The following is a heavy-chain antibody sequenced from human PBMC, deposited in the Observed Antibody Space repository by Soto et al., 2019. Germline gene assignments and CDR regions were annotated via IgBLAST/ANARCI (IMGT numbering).Heavy chain of an antibody. CDR1: GYTFTSYD. D-gene: IGHD6-13*01. Sequence: QVQLVQSGAEVKKPGASVKVSCKASGYTFTSYDIHWVRQATGQGLEWMGWMNPNSGNTGYAQKCQGRVTMTRNTSISTAYMELSSLRSEDTAVYYCARVRWTAGTMDWFDPWGQGTLVTVSS. CDR2: MNPNSGNT. CDR3: ARVRWTAGTMDWFDP. J-gene: IGHJ5*02. V-gene: IGHV1-8*01.